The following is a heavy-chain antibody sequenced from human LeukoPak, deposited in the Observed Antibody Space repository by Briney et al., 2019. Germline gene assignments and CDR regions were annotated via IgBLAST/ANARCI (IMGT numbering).Heavy chain of an antibody. Sequence: SETLSLTCAMSSGSFRGYYWSWIRQSPGKGLEWIGEMSPSGSTKYNPSLKSRVSISEDTSKNLLFLKLTSVTAADTAEYFCARVRHDPLEYYCYIDVWGTGTTVAVSS. CDR2: MSPSGST. D-gene: IGHD3-3*01. V-gene: IGHV4-34*01. CDR3: ARVRHDPLEYYCYIDV. CDR1: SGSFRGYY. J-gene: IGHJ6*03.